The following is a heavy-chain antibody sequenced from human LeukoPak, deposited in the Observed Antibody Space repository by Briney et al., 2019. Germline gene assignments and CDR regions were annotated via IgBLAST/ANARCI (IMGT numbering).Heavy chain of an antibody. CDR1: KSNLSTYW. Sequence: GGSLRLSCAASKSNLSTYWMNWVRQAPGKGLEWVSSISSSSSYIYYADSVKGRFTISRDNAKNSLYLQMNSLRAEDTAVYYCARGIGYCSSTSCYIGAFDIWGQGTMVTVSS. CDR2: ISSSSSYI. J-gene: IGHJ3*02. CDR3: ARGIGYCSSTSCYIGAFDI. D-gene: IGHD2-2*02. V-gene: IGHV3-21*01.